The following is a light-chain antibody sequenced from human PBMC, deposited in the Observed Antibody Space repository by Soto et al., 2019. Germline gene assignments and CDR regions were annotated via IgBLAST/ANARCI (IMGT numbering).Light chain of an antibody. CDR1: QGISSY. Sequence: AIRMTQSPSSFSASTGDRVTITCRASQGISSYLAWYQQKPGKAPKLLLYAASTLQSGVPSGFSGSVSGTGFPLPISFLESEDVASYYCDHYYSSPLTFGRGTKAEIK. CDR3: DHYYSSPLT. V-gene: IGKV1-8*01. J-gene: IGKJ1*01. CDR2: AAS.